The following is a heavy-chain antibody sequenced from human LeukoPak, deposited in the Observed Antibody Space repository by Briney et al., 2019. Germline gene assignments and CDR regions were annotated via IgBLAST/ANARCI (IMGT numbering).Heavy chain of an antibody. Sequence: SETLSLTCTVSGGSISGFYWSWIRQPPGKGLEWIGNNYYSGSTNYNPSLKSRVTISVDTSKNQFSLKLSSVTAADTAVYYCARHFDYWGQGTLVTVSS. CDR3: ARHFDY. CDR2: NYYSGST. J-gene: IGHJ4*02. CDR1: GGSISGFY. V-gene: IGHV4-59*08.